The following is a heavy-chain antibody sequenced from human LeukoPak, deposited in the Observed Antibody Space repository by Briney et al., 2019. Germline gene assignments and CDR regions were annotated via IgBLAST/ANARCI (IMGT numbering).Heavy chain of an antibody. CDR1: GFNFSSYA. D-gene: IGHD5-12*01. CDR3: AKDFIGGYSGYDWPLDY. CDR2: ISGSGGST. V-gene: IGHV3-23*01. Sequence: RGSLRLSCAASGFNFSSYAMSRVRQAPGKGLEWVSAISGSGGSTYYADSVKGRFTSSRDNSKITLYLQMNSLRAEDTAVYYCAKDFIGGYSGYDWPLDYWGQGTLVTVSS. J-gene: IGHJ4*02.